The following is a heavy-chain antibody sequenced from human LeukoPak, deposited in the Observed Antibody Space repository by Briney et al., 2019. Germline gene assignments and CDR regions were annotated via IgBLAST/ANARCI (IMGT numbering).Heavy chain of an antibody. CDR1: GYSFTNYA. V-gene: IGHV7-4-1*02. J-gene: IGHJ3*02. CDR3: ARDYDGNSVDAFDI. D-gene: IGHD4-23*01. Sequence: GASVKVSCKASGYSFTNYAINWVRQAPGQGLEWMGWINTNTGNPTYAQAFTGRFVFSLDTSVSTSYLQISSLEAEDTAVFYCARDYDGNSVDAFDIWGQGTMVTVSS. CDR2: INTNTGNP.